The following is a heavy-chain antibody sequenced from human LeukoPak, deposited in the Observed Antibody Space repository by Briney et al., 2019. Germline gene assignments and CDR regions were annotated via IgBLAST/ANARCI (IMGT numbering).Heavy chain of an antibody. CDR3: ASHDFWSGYPKFDY. Sequence: SETLSLTCTVSGDSISSSSYYWGWIRQPPGKGLEWIGSIYYSGSTYYNPSLKSRVTISVDTSKNQSSLKLSSVTAADTAVYSCASHDFWSGYPKFDYWGQGTLVTVSS. D-gene: IGHD3-3*01. V-gene: IGHV4-39*01. CDR2: IYYSGST. CDR1: GDSISSSSYY. J-gene: IGHJ4*02.